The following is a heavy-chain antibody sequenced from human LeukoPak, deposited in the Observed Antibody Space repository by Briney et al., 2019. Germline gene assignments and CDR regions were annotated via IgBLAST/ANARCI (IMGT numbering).Heavy chain of an antibody. V-gene: IGHV6-1*01. J-gene: IGHJ3*02. D-gene: IGHD3-16*02. CDR1: GDSVSSNIAA. CDR3: ASASFRAFAI. CDR2: TYYRSKWFS. Sequence: SQTLSLTCAISGDSVSSNIAAWNWLRQSPSRGLEWLGRTYYRSKWFSDYAVSVKSRIIIDPDTSKNHFSLPLNSVTPEDTAVYYCASASFRAFAIWGQGKMVTVSS.